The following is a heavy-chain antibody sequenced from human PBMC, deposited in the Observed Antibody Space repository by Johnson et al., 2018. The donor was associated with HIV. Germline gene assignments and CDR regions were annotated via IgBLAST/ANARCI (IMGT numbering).Heavy chain of an antibody. Sequence: MQLVESGGGVVRPGGSLRLSCAASGFTFYDYGMSWVRQAPGKGLEWVSGINWNGGSTGYADSVKGRFTISRDNAKNSLYLQMNSLRAEDTALYYCARALRVVVVAATFDALDIWGQGTMVTVSS. CDR3: ARALRVVVVAATFDALDI. D-gene: IGHD2-15*01. CDR2: INWNGGST. CDR1: GFTFYDYG. V-gene: IGHV3-20*04. J-gene: IGHJ3*02.